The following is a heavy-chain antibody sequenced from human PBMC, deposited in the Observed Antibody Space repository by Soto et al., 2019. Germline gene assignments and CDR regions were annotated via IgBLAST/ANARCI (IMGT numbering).Heavy chain of an antibody. CDR1: GGSISSGDYY. J-gene: IGHJ4*02. Sequence: SETLSLTCTVSGGSISSGDYYWSWIRQPPGKGLEWIGYTYYSGSTYYNPSLKSRVTISVDTSKNQFSLKLSSVTAADTAVYYCARGDNWSCPYYWGQGTLVTVPS. CDR3: ARGDNWSCPYY. V-gene: IGHV4-30-4*01. CDR2: TYYSGST. D-gene: IGHD1-20*01.